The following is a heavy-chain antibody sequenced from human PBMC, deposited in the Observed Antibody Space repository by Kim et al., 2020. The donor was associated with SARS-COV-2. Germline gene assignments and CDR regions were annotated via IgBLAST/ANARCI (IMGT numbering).Heavy chain of an antibody. V-gene: IGHV1-69*13. J-gene: IGHJ6*02. Sequence: SVKVSCKASGGTFSSYAISWVRQAPGQGLEWMGGIIPIFGTANYAQKFQGRVTITADESTSTAYMELSSLRSEDTAVYYCARGPRGSAWLLSYYYGMDVWGQGTTVTVSS. CDR3: ARGPRGSAWLLSYYYGMDV. CDR1: GGTFSSYA. CDR2: IIPIFGTA. D-gene: IGHD3-22*01.